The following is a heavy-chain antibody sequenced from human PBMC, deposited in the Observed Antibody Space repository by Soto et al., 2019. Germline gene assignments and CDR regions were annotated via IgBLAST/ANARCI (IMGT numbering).Heavy chain of an antibody. CDR1: GYTFTGYY. D-gene: IGHD2-8*01. CDR2: MHTNSGGT. CDR3: SRRGPKAGMLATQYGFEY. V-gene: IGHV1-2*02. Sequence: VASVKVSCKASGYTFTGYYIHWVRQGSGPGLESMGWMHTNSGGTDYAQTFQGRVTMSRDTSISTASTELLSLRSDDTAVYYSSRRGPKAGMLATQYGFEYWGQGALLIV. J-gene: IGHJ4*02.